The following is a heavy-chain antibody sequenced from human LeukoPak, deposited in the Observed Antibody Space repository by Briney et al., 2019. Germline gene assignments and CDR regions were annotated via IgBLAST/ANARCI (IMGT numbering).Heavy chain of an antibody. D-gene: IGHD6-6*01. V-gene: IGHV3-74*01. CDR3: ARTNPEDYSSSLYYFDY. J-gene: IGHJ4*02. CDR1: GFTFSSYL. Sequence: PGGSLRLSCAASGFTFSSYLMRWVRPAPGKGLVWVSRINSDGSSTSYADSVKGRFTISRDNAKNTLYLQMNSLRAEDTAVYYCARTNPEDYSSSLYYFDYWGQGTLVTVSS. CDR2: INSDGSST.